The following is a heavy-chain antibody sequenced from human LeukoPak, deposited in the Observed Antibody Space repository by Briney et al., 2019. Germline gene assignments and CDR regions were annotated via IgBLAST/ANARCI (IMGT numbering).Heavy chain of an antibody. CDR2: ISAFSGDT. CDR1: GYPFVDFG. CDR3: GRDIRSDGSPADY. V-gene: IGHV1-18*01. Sequence: ASVKVSCKTSGYPFVDFGITWVRQAPGQGLKWMGWISAFSGDTNYAQKLQGRVTMTRDTSTSTVYMELRRLRSDDTAVYYCGRDIRSDGSPADYWGQGTLVTVSS. D-gene: IGHD2-15*01. J-gene: IGHJ4*02.